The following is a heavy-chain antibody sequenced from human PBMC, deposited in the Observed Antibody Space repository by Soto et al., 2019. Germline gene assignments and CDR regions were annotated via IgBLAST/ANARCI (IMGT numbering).Heavy chain of an antibody. CDR2: IYYSGST. V-gene: IGHV4-39*01. J-gene: IGHJ4*02. Sequence: QLQLQESGPGLVKPSETLSLTCTVSGGSISSSSYYWGWIRQPPGKGLEWIGSIYYSGSTYYNPSLKSRVTISVDTSKNQFSLKLSSVTAADTAVYYCARHFKRGAYCGGDCQGWILYYFDYWGQGTLVTVSS. CDR1: GGSISSSSYY. D-gene: IGHD2-21*02. CDR3: ARHFKRGAYCGGDCQGWILYYFDY.